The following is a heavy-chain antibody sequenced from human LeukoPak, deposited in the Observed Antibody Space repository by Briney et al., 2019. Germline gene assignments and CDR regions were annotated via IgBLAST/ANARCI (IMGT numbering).Heavy chain of an antibody. CDR3: ARASHDYGDPRPAFDI. V-gene: IGHV1-18*01. Sequence: GASVKVSCKASGYTFTSYGISWVRQAPGQGLEWMGWISAYNGNTNYAQKLQGRVTMTTDTSTSTAYMELRSLRSDDTAVYYCARASHDYGDPRPAFDIWGQGTMITVSS. CDR2: ISAYNGNT. J-gene: IGHJ3*02. CDR1: GYTFTSYG. D-gene: IGHD4-17*01.